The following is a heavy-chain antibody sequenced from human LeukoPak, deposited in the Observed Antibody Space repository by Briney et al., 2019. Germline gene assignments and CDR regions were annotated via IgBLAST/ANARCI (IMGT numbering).Heavy chain of an antibody. V-gene: IGHV5-51*01. J-gene: IGHJ4*02. CDR3: ARQGHGDY. CDR2: IYPGDSET. CDR1: GYGFSRYW. Sequence: GESLKISCKGSGYGFSRYWIGWVRQMPGKGLEWMGTIYPGDSETRYSPSFQGQVTISADKSVSTAYLQWSSLKASDTAMYYCARQGHGDYWGQGTLVTVSS. D-gene: IGHD5-12*01.